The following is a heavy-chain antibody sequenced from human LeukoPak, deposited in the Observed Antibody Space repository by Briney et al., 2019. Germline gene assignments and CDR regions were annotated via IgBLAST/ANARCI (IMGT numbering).Heavy chain of an antibody. Sequence: PSETLSLTCAVYGGSFSGYYWSWIRQPPGKGLEWIGEITHSGSTNYNPSLKTRVTISVDTSKNQFSLKLSSVTAADTAVYYCARLGSGRSRGFWFDPWGQGTLVTVSS. D-gene: IGHD3-10*01. J-gene: IGHJ5*02. CDR3: ARLGSGRSRGFWFDP. V-gene: IGHV4-34*01. CDR2: ITHSGST. CDR1: GGSFSGYY.